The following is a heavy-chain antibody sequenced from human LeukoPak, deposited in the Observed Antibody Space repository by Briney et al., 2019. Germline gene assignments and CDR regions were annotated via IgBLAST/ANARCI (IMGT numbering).Heavy chain of an antibody. Sequence: SETLSLTCTVAGGSISSGSYYWGWIRQPAGKGLEWIGRIYTSGSTNYNPSLKSRVTISVDTSKNQFSLKLSSVTAADTAVYYCARRLAAAGPDYYYYYYYMDVWGKGTTVTVSS. CDR3: ARRLAAAGPDYYYYYYYMDV. J-gene: IGHJ6*03. V-gene: IGHV4-61*02. CDR1: GGSISSGSYY. D-gene: IGHD6-13*01. CDR2: IYTSGST.